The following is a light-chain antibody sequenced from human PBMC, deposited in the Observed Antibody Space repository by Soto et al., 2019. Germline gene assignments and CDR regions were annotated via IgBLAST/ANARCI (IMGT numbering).Light chain of an antibody. J-gene: IGKJ5*01. V-gene: IGKV3-11*01. CDR1: KKGSSY. Sequence: IVLTQSPATLSLSPGERATVSCRSTKKGSSYLAWYQQKPAQAPRLLIYDASNRATGIPARCSGSGSGTDFTLTISSLEPEDFAFYYCQQRSNWPLITFGQGTRLEIK. CDR3: QQRSNWPLIT. CDR2: DAS.